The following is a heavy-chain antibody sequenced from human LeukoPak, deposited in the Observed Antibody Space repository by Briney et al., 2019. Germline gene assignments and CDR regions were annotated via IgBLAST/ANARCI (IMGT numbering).Heavy chain of an antibody. V-gene: IGHV3-64*01. Sequence: GGSLRLSCAASGFTFSSYAMHWVRQAPGKGLEYVSAISSNGGSTYYANSVKGRFTISRDNSKNTLYLQMGSLRAEDMAVYYCARGAHYYYYYYMDVWGKGTTVTVSS. CDR2: ISSNGGST. CDR3: ARGAHYYYYYYMDV. CDR1: GFTFSSYA. J-gene: IGHJ6*03.